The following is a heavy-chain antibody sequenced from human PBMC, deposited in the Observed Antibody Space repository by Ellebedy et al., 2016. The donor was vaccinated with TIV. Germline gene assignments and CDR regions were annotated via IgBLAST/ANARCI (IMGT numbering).Heavy chain of an antibody. D-gene: IGHD1-26*01. V-gene: IGHV3-21*01. J-gene: IGHJ5*02. CDR1: GFRFATYT. CDR2: VSSSSTYI. CDR3: ARDQAVGAGFDP. Sequence: GESLKISCAGSGFRFATYTMNWVRQAPGKGLEWVSSVSSSSTYIYYADSVKGRFTISRDNARNSLYLQMDSLRAEDTAVYYCARDQAVGAGFDPWGQGTLVTVSS.